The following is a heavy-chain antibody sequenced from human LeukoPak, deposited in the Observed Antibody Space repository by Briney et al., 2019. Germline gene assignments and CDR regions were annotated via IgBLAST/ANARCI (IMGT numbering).Heavy chain of an antibody. V-gene: IGHV4-38-2*02. CDR3: TRDDKTTTGPYFDY. Sequence: SETLSLTCAVSDYSISSCYWWGWVRQSPGKGLEWIGSVSHSGSAYYNPSLKSRVTVSVDTSKNQFSLTLSSVTAADTAVYFCTRDDKTTTGPYFDYWGQGTLVTVSS. J-gene: IGHJ4*02. CDR1: DYSISSCYW. CDR2: VSHSGSA. D-gene: IGHD1-1*01.